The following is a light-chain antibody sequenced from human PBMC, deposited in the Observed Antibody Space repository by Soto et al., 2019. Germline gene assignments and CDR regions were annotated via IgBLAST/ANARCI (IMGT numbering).Light chain of an antibody. V-gene: IGLV1-40*01. J-gene: IGLJ2*01. Sequence: QAVVTQPPSVSGAPGQRVTISCTWSSSNIGAGYDVHWYQQLPGTAPKLLIYGNSNRPSGVPDRFSGSKSGTSASLAITGLQAEDGADYYCQSYDSSLSGSVFGGGTKLTVL. CDR1: SSNIGAGYD. CDR3: QSYDSSLSGSV. CDR2: GNS.